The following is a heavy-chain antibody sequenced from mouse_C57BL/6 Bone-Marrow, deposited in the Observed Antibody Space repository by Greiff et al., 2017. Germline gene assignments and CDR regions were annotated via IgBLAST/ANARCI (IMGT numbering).Heavy chain of an antibody. Sequence: EVQLVESGPELVKPGASVKMSCKASGYTFTDYNMHWVKQSHGKSLEWIGYINPNNGGTSYNQKFKGKATLTVNKSSSTAYMELRSLTSEDSAVYYCARIYYYGSSRYYAMDYWGQGTSVTVSS. CDR2: INPNNGGT. V-gene: IGHV1-22*01. D-gene: IGHD1-1*01. CDR3: ARIYYYGSSRYYAMDY. CDR1: GYTFTDYN. J-gene: IGHJ4*01.